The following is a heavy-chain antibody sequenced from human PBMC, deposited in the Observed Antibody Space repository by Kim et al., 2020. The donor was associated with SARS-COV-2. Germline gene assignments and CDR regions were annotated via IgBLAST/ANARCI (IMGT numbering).Heavy chain of an antibody. CDR2: INHSGST. V-gene: IGHV4-34*01. D-gene: IGHD3-3*01. J-gene: IGHJ3*02. CDR3: ARSLRFAFDI. CDR1: GGSFSGYY. Sequence: SETLSLTCAVYGGSFSGYYWSWIRQPPGKGLEWIGEINHSGSTNYNPSLKSRVTISVDTSKNQFSLKLSSVTAADTAVYYCARSLRFAFDIWGQGTMVTV.